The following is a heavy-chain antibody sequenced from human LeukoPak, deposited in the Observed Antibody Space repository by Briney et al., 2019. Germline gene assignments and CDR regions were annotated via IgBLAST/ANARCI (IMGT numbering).Heavy chain of an antibody. Sequence: ASVKVSCKASGGTFSSYAISWVRQAPGQGLEWMGGIIRIFGTANYAQKFQGRVTITTDESTSTAYMELSSLGSEDTAVYYCARGAAAGNYYFDYWGQGTLVTVSS. CDR1: GGTFSSYA. V-gene: IGHV1-69*05. J-gene: IGHJ4*02. CDR3: ARGAAAGNYYFDY. CDR2: IIRIFGTA. D-gene: IGHD6-13*01.